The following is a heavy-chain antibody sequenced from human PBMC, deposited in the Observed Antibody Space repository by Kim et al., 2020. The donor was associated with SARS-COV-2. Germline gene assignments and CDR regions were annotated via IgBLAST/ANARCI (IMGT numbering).Heavy chain of an antibody. CDR3: AKSAGDYVQHRRYYYYYG. J-gene: IGHJ6*01. CDR1: GFTFSSYG. V-gene: IGHV3-30*18. D-gene: IGHD4-17*01. CDR2: ISYDGSNK. Sequence: GGSLRLSCAASGFTFSSYGMHWVRQAPGKGLEWVAVISYDGSNKYYADSVKGRFTISRDNSKNTLYLQMNSLRAEDTAVYYCAKSAGDYVQHRRYYYYYG.